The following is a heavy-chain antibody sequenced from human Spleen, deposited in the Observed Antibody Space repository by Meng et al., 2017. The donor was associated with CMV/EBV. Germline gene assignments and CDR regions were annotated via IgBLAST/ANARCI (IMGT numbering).Heavy chain of an antibody. CDR1: GFTFSSYA. CDR3: ANLGDYVWGSYRYTDGMDV. CDR2: ISGSGGST. Sequence: GGSLRLSCAASGFTFSSYAMSWVRQAPGKGLEWVSAISGSGGSTYYADSVKGRFTISRDNSKNTLYLQMNSLRAEDTAVYYCANLGDYVWGSYRYTDGMDVWGQRTTVTVSS. V-gene: IGHV3-23*01. J-gene: IGHJ6*02. D-gene: IGHD3-16*02.